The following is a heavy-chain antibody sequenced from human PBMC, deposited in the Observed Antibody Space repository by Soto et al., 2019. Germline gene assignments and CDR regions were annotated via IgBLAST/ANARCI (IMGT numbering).Heavy chain of an antibody. J-gene: IGHJ6*02. CDR1: GGSISSGDYY. V-gene: IGHV4-30-4*01. Sequence: PSETLSLTCTVSGGSISSGDYYWSWIRQPPGKGMEWIGYIYYSGSTYYNPSLKSRVTISVDTSKNQFSLKLSSVTAADTAVFYCARGGVFGTPYRDTDGIHYGMDVWGQGTTVTVSS. D-gene: IGHD1-7*01. CDR3: ARGGVFGTPYRDTDGIHYGMDV. CDR2: IYYSGST.